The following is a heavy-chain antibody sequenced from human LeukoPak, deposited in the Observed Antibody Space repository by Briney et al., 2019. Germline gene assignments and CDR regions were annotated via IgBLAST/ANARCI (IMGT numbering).Heavy chain of an antibody. CDR1: GDSFSSNDY. Sequence: SETLSLTCTVSGDSFSSNDYWTWVRQPPGKGLEWIGEIYRSGATNYNPSLRGRVTVSLDKSKNQFSLRLNSVTAADTAIYYCARNAGYSDLNYWGQGVLVTVSS. J-gene: IGHJ4*02. D-gene: IGHD3-22*01. CDR2: IYRSGAT. V-gene: IGHV4-4*02. CDR3: ARNAGYSDLNY.